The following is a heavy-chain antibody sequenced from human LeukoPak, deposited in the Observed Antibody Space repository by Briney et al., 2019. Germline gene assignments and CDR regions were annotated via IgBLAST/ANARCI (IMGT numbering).Heavy chain of an antibody. V-gene: IGHV3-23*01. Sequence: GGSLRLSCAASGFTFSSYAMSWVRQAPGKGLEWVSAISGSGGSTYYADSVKGRFSISRDNSKNTLYLQMNSLRAKDTAVYYCAKDLITVTTPYFDYCGQGSLVTVSS. CDR1: GFTFSSYA. CDR2: ISGSGGST. J-gene: IGHJ4*02. D-gene: IGHD4-17*01. CDR3: AKDLITVTTPYFDY.